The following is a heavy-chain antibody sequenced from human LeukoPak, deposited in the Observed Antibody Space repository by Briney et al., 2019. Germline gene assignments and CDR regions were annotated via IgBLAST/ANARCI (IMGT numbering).Heavy chain of an antibody. CDR1: GYTFTGYY. D-gene: IGHD5-12*01. V-gene: IGHV1-69*06. Sequence: SVKVSCKASGYTFTGYYMHWVRQAPGQGLEWMGGIIPIFGTANYAQKFQGRVTITADKSTSTAYMELSSLRSEDTAVYYCAIEGYSGYGDFDYWGQGTLVTVSS. CDR2: IIPIFGTA. J-gene: IGHJ4*02. CDR3: AIEGYSGYGDFDY.